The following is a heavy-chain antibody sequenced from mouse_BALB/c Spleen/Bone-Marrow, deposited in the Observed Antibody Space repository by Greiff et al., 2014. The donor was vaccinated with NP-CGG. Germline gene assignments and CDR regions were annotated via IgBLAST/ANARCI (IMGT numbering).Heavy chain of an antibody. V-gene: IGHV1-69*02. J-gene: IGHJ4*01. CDR3: ARCLLRYYAMDD. D-gene: IGHD1-1*01. CDR2: IDPSDSYT. CDR1: GYTFTSYW. Sequence: LVESGAELVKPGASVKLSCKASGYTFTSYWMHWVKQRPGQGLEWIGEIDPSDSYTNYNQKFKGKATLTVDKSSSTAYMQLSSLTSEDSAVYFCARCLLRYYAMDDWGQGTSVTVSS.